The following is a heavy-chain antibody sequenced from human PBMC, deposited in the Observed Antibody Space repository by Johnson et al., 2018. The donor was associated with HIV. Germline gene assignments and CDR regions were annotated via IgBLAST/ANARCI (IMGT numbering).Heavy chain of an antibody. CDR3: AKDIGDGYNRWGAFDI. CDR1: GFTFSFYC. V-gene: IGHV3-7*03. CDR2: ITQDGSEK. J-gene: IGHJ3*02. D-gene: IGHD5-24*01. Sequence: VQLVESGGGLVQPGGSLRLSCAAPGFTFSFYCMNWVRQAPGKGLEWVANITQDGSEKYYADSVKGRCTISRDNAKSSLYLQMNSLRVEDTALYYCAKDIGDGYNRWGAFDIWGQGTMVTVSS.